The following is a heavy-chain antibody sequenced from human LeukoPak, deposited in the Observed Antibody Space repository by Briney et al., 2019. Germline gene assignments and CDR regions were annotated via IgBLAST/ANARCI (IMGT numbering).Heavy chain of an antibody. Sequence: ASVKVSCKASGYTFTSYAMNRVRQAPGQGLEWMGWINTNTGNPTYAQGFTGRFVFSLDTSVSTAYLQISSLKAENTAVYYCARESHCSGGSCYSNWGQGTLVTVSS. CDR3: ARESHCSGGSCYSN. D-gene: IGHD2-15*01. CDR1: GYTFTSYA. J-gene: IGHJ4*02. V-gene: IGHV7-4-1*02. CDR2: INTNTGNP.